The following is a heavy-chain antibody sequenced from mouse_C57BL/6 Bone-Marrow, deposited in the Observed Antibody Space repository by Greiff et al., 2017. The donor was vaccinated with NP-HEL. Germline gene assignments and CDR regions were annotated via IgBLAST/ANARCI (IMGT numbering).Heavy chain of an antibody. J-gene: IGHJ4*01. V-gene: IGHV2-6*01. Sequence: LVAPSQSLSITCTVSGFSLTSYGVDWVRQSPGKGLEWLGVIWGVGSTNYNSALKSRLSISKDNSKSQVFLKMNSLQTDDTAMYYCARNSNYDYYAMDYWGQGTSVTVSS. CDR3: ARNSNYDYYAMDY. D-gene: IGHD2-5*01. CDR2: IWGVGST. CDR1: GFSLTSYG.